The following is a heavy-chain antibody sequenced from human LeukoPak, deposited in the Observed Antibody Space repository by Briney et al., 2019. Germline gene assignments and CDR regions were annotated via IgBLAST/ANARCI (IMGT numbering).Heavy chain of an antibody. Sequence: GGSLRLSCAVSGITLSNYGMSWVRQAPGKGLEWVAGISDSGGSTKYADSVKGRFTISRDNSKNTLYLQMNSLRAEDTAVYYCAKDGEGDYDILTGYYFAEYFRYWGQGTLVTVSS. J-gene: IGHJ1*01. CDR1: GITLSNYG. CDR3: AKDGEGDYDILTGYYFAEYFRY. CDR2: ISDSGGST. D-gene: IGHD3-9*01. V-gene: IGHV3-23*01.